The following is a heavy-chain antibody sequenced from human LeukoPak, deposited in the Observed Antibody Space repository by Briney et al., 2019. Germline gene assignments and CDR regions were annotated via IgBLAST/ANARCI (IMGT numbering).Heavy chain of an antibody. V-gene: IGHV3-7*01. D-gene: IGHD5-12*01. J-gene: IGHJ4*02. CDR1: GFTLISYW. Sequence: GGSLRLSCAASGFTLISYWMTWVRQAPGKGLEWVANIKQDGSEKYYVDSVKGRFTISRDNAKNSLYLQMNSLRAEDTAVYYCAREDQWLRFRMDYWGQGTLVTVSS. CDR2: IKQDGSEK. CDR3: AREDQWLRFRMDY.